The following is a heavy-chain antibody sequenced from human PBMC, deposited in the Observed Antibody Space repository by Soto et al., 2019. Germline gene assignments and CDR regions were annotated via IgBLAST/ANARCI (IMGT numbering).Heavy chain of an antibody. CDR1: GFTFGFPFGDYA. Sequence: PGGSLRLSCTGSGFTFGFPFGDYAVTWVRQAPGEGLEWVGFIRSRAYRGTTEYAASVQGRFSISRNDSKSIAHLEMNSLKIEDTAVYYCARGLYCSRTTCHRGVGMDVWGQGTTVTVSS. D-gene: IGHD2-2*01. CDR2: IRSRAYRGTT. CDR3: ARGLYCSRTTCHRGVGMDV. J-gene: IGHJ6*02. V-gene: IGHV3-49*04.